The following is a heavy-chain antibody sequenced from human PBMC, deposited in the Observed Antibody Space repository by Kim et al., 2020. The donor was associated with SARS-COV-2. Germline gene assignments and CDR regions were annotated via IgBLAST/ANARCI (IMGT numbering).Heavy chain of an antibody. CDR2: IYYSGST. CDR1: SGSISRSSYY. V-gene: IGHV4-39*01. CDR3: ASHFRTEYFYYYYIDV. Sequence: SETLSLTCTVSSGSISRSSYYWGWIRQPPGKGLEWIGSIYYSGSTSYNPSLKGRVTISVDTSKNQFSLRLSSVTAADTALYYCASHFRTEYFYYYYIDVWGKGTTVTVSS. J-gene: IGHJ6*03.